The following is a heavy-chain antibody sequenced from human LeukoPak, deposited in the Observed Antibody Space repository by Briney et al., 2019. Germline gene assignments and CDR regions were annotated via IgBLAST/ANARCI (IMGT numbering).Heavy chain of an antibody. CDR3: ARAIVVVAGAINYYGMDV. Sequence: SGGSLRLSCAASGFTFSSYGMHWVRQAPGKGLEWVAVIWYDGSNKYYADSVKGRFTISGDNSKNTLYLQMNSLRAEDTAVYYCARAIVVVAGAINYYGMDVWGQGTTVTVSS. CDR1: GFTFSSYG. V-gene: IGHV3-33*01. J-gene: IGHJ6*02. CDR2: IWYDGSNK. D-gene: IGHD2-2*01.